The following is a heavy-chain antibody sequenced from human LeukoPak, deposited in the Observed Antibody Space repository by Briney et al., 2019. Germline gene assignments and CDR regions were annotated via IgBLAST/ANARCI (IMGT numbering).Heavy chain of an antibody. Sequence: PGGSLRLSCAVSGFTFSNFWMSWVRQAPGRWLGWVANIHPEGNEKYHVESVKGRFTISRDNTKNLLFLQMNGLRVEDTAVYYCAWGDDFSGDHWGQGTLVTVSS. V-gene: IGHV3-7*04. CDR3: AWGDDFSGDH. CDR2: IHPEGNEK. J-gene: IGHJ4*02. D-gene: IGHD1-1*01. CDR1: GFTFSNFW.